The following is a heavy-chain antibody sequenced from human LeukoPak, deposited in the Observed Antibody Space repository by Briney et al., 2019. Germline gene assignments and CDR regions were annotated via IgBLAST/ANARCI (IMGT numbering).Heavy chain of an antibody. CDR2: MHYNGNT. J-gene: IGHJ4*02. CDR3: VRHDCSGGSCYYYFEY. V-gene: IGHV4-39*01. D-gene: IGHD2-15*01. CDR1: GGSISSGAYY. Sequence: SETLSLTCSVSGGSISSGAYYWGWIRQPPGKGLQWIGSMHYNGNTYYNPSLKSRVTISVDTSKNQFSLNLNSVTAADTALYYCVRHDCSGGSCYYYFEYWGQGTLVTVSS.